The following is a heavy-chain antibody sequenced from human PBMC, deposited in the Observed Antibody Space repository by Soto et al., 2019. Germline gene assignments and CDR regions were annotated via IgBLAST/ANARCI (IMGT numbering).Heavy chain of an antibody. CDR3: AKDSDYDIDD. Sequence: GGSLRLSCAASGFTFDHYTMHWVRQAPGKGLEWVSLINLNGGTSYADSVKGRFTISRDNRKNFLYLQMNSLRTEDTALHYCAKDSDYDIDDWGQGTLVTVSS. D-gene: IGHD4-17*01. CDR1: GFTFDHYT. V-gene: IGHV3-43*01. J-gene: IGHJ4*02. CDR2: INLNGGT.